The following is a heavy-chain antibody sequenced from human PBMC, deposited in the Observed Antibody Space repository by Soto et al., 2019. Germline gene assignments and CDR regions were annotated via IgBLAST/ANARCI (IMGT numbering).Heavy chain of an antibody. Sequence: PSEPLSLTCAVSGYSITSGYYWGWIRQSPGKGLEWIGSIYHSGSTYYNPSLKSRVTIAVDTPQKLFSLKLSSVTAADTAVYYCARLPYADSGYEETYFDYWGQGTLVTVAS. CDR1: GYSITSGYY. CDR2: IYHSGST. V-gene: IGHV4-38-2*01. J-gene: IGHJ4*02. CDR3: ARLPYADSGYEETYFDY. D-gene: IGHD5-12*01.